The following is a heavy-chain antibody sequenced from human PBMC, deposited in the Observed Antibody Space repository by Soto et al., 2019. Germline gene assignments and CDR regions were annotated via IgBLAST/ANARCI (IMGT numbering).Heavy chain of an antibody. Sequence: QVQLVQSGAEVKKPGASVKVSCKSSGYTFTSYAVHWVRQAPGQRLEWMAWINAGNGNTKYSQKFQGRVTITRDTSASTAYLELSSLRSEDTAVYFCAGDFSLEVSSGYSDYYYYGMDVWGQGTTVTVSS. CDR2: INAGNGNT. V-gene: IGHV1-3*01. J-gene: IGHJ6*02. CDR1: GYTFTSYA. D-gene: IGHD3-22*01. CDR3: AGDFSLEVSSGYSDYYYYGMDV.